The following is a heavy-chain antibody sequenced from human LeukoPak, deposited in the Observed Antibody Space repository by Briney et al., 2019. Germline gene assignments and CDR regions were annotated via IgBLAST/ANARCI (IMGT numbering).Heavy chain of an antibody. CDR2: INPNSGDT. V-gene: IGHV1-2*02. J-gene: IGHJ6*02. CDR1: GYTFTGYY. CDR3: ARDRYFDWLLRPYYYYSGMDV. Sequence: ASVKVSCKASGYTFTGYYLHWVRQAPGQGLEWMGWINPNSGDTNYAQKFQGRVTMTRDTSISTAYMELSRLRSDDTAVYYCARDRYFDWLLRPYYYYSGMDVWGQGTTVTVSS. D-gene: IGHD3-9*01.